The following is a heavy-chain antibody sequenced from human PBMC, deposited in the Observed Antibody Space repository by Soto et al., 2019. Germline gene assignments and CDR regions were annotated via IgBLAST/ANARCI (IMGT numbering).Heavy chain of an antibody. CDR1: GFTFSRYS. CDR2: ISGSSSTI. CDR3: AKTSLRVYYYGMDV. J-gene: IGHJ6*02. V-gene: IGHV3-48*02. Sequence: EVQLVESGGGLVQPGGSLRLSCAASGFTFSRYSMNWVRQAPGKGLEWVSHISGSSSTIYYTDSVKGRFTVSRDNAKNSLYLQMNSLRDEDTAVYFCAKTSLRVYYYGMDVWGQGTTVTVSS.